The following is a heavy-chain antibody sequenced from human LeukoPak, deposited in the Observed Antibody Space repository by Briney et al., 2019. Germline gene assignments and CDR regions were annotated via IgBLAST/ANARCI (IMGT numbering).Heavy chain of an antibody. J-gene: IGHJ5*02. CDR2: IYYSGST. D-gene: IGHD1-26*01. CDR3: ARHSPLVGATP. V-gene: IGHV4-59*08. CDR1: GGSISSYY. Sequence: PSETLSLTCTVSGGSISSYYWSWIRQPPGKGLEWIGYIYYSGSTNYNPSLKSRVTIPVDTPKNQFSLKLSSVTAADTAVYYCARHSPLVGATPWGQGTLVTVSS.